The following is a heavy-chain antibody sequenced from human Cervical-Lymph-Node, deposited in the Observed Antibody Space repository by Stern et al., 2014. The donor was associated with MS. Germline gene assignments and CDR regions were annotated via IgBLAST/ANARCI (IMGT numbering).Heavy chain of an antibody. CDR1: GIVSRTSP. V-gene: IGHV3-30*04. CDR2: ISHNASDT. J-gene: IGHJ4*02. Sequence: MQLVESGGGVVQPGRPLSLSCTASGIVSRTSPLHWVRQAPGKGLEWVAFISHNASDTYYAEPVKGRFTISRDNSKNTFYLQMNSRSLEDTATYYCAPGIDYWGQGTLVIVSS. CDR3: APGIDY.